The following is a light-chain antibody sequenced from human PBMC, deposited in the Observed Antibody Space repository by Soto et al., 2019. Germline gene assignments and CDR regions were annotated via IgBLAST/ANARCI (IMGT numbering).Light chain of an antibody. CDR1: SSNIGGNS. CDR3: SSYGGNNNVL. J-gene: IGLJ2*01. Sequence: QSVLTQPPSVSAAPGQKVTISCSGSSSNIGGNSVSWYQQYPGKAPKLMIYDVIKRPSGVPDRFSGSKSGNTASLTVSGLQAEDEADYYCSSYGGNNNVLFGGGTKGTVL. V-gene: IGLV2-8*01. CDR2: DVI.